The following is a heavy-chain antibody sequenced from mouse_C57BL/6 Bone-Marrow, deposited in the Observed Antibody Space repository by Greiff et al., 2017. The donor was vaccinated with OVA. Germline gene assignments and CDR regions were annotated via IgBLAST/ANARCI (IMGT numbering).Heavy chain of an antibody. CDR1: GFTFSSYG. Sequence: EVQLVESGGDLVKPGGSLKLSCAASGFTFSSYGMSWVRPTPDKRLEWVATISSGGSYTYYPDSVKGRFTISRDNAKNTLYLQMSSLKSEDTAMYYCARHIYYDYDGGFAYWGQGTLVTVSA. D-gene: IGHD2-4*01. CDR2: ISSGGSYT. CDR3: ARHIYYDYDGGFAY. V-gene: IGHV5-6*01. J-gene: IGHJ3*01.